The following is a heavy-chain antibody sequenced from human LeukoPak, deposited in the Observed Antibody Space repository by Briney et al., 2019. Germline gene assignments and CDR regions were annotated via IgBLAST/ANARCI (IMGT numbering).Heavy chain of an antibody. CDR2: ISSNGGST. J-gene: IGHJ4*02. CDR3: ARAKPPVWPFDY. CDR1: GFTFSSYA. V-gene: IGHV3-64*01. D-gene: IGHD3-16*01. Sequence: GGSLRLSCAASGFTFSSYAMHWVRQAPGKGLEYVSAISSNGGSTYYANSVKGRFTISRDNSKNTLYLQMGSLRSEDTAVYYCARAKPPVWPFDYWGQGTLVTVSS.